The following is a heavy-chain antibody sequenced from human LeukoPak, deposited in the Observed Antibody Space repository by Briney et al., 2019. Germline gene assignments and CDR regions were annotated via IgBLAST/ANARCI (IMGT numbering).Heavy chain of an antibody. J-gene: IGHJ3*02. CDR3: ARDVKYSSGPDEGNAFDI. D-gene: IGHD6-19*01. CDR1: GFTVSSNY. CDR2: IYSGGST. Sequence: GGFLRLSCAASGFTVSSNYMRWVRQAPGKGLEWVSVIYSGGSTYYADSVRGRFTISRDNSKNTLYLQMNSLRAEDTAVYYCARDVKYSSGPDEGNAFDIWGQGTTVTVSS. V-gene: IGHV3-66*01.